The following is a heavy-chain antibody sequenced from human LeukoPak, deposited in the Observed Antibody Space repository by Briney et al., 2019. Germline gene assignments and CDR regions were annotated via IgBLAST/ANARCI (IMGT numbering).Heavy chain of an antibody. CDR1: GFTSSSYT. J-gene: IGHJ3*02. Sequence: AGGSLRLSCEVSGFTSSSYTMNWVHQAPGRGLEWVSSISSSSIYIYYADSVKGRFTISRDNAKNSLYLQMNSLRAEDTALYYCARDSVLIAVAVRGAFDIWGQGTMVTVSS. CDR2: ISSSSIYI. D-gene: IGHD6-19*01. V-gene: IGHV3-21*04. CDR3: ARDSVLIAVAVRGAFDI.